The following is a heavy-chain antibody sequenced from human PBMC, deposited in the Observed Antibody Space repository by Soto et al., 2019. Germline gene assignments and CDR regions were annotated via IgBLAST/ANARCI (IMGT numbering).Heavy chain of an antibody. D-gene: IGHD4-17*01. Sequence: SQTLSLTCAISVYSVSSNSAAWNWIIQSPSRGLEWLGRTYYRSKWYNDYAVSVKSRITINPDTSKNQFSLQLNSVTPEDTAVYDCASGYGDYEWFVSWGQGHEVTV. CDR3: ASGYGDYEWFVS. CDR2: TYYRSKWYN. CDR1: VYSVSSNSAA. V-gene: IGHV6-1*01. J-gene: IGHJ5*01.